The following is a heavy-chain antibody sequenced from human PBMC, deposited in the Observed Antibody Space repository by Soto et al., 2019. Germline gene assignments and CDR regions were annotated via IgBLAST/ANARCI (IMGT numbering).Heavy chain of an antibody. CDR3: AKNHYYGSRSYTSGYYYYYYMDV. CDR2: ISGSGGST. J-gene: IGHJ6*03. D-gene: IGHD3-10*01. Sequence: GGSLRLSCAASGFTFSSYAMSWVRQAPGKGLEWVSAISGSGGSTYYADSVKGRFTISRDNSKNTLYLQMNSLRAEDTAVYYCAKNHYYGSRSYTSGYYYYYYMDVWGKGTTVTVSS. CDR1: GFTFSSYA. V-gene: IGHV3-23*01.